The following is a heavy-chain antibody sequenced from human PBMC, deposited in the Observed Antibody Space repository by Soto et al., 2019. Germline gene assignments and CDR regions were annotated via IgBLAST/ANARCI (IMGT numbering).Heavy chain of an antibody. CDR2: ISSSSFTI. CDR3: ARDSHYAFDI. Sequence: PGGSLRLSCAASGFRFSDYSMNWVRQAPGRGLEWVSYISSSSFTIHYADSVEGRFAISRDNAKNSLYLQMNSLRVEDTAVYYCARDSHYAFDIWGQGTMVTVSS. CDR1: GFRFSDYS. V-gene: IGHV3-48*01. J-gene: IGHJ3*02.